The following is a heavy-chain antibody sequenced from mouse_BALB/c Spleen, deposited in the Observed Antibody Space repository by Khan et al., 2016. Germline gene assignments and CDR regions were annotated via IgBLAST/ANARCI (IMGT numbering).Heavy chain of an antibody. V-gene: IGHV3-2*02. D-gene: IGHD1-2*01. CDR3: ARTLTAYYAMDY. J-gene: IGHJ4*01. Sequence: EVQLQESGPGLVKPSQSLSLTCTVTGYSITSDYAWNWIRQFPGNKLEWMGYIIYSGSTRYYPSLKSRISVTRDTSKNQFFLQLNSVTTEDTATYYGARTLTAYYAMDYWGQGTSVTVSS. CDR2: IIYSGST. CDR1: GYSITSDYA.